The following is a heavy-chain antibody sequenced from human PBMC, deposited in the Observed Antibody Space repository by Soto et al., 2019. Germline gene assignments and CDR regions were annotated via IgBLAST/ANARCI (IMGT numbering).Heavy chain of an antibody. CDR3: ARDGSSGYYLTEYFQH. V-gene: IGHV1-18*01. D-gene: IGHD3-22*01. J-gene: IGHJ1*01. CDR1: GYTFTSYG. Sequence: ASVKVSCKASGYTFTSYGISWVRQAPGQGLEWMGWISAYNGNANYAQKLQGRVTMTTDTSTSTAYMELRSLRSDDTAVYYCARDGSSGYYLTEYFQHWGQGTLVTVSS. CDR2: ISAYNGNA.